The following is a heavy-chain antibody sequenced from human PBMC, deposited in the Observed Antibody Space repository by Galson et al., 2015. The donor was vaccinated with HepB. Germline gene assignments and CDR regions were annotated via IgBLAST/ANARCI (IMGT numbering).Heavy chain of an antibody. CDR1: GFIFSSYS. Sequence: SLRLSCAASGFIFSSYSMNWVRQAPGKGLEWVSRISSDGGHKNYADSVQGRFTISRDNAKNTLFLQMNSLSADDTAVYYCARGSSDWYGIDYWGQGILVTVSS. CDR2: ISSDGGHK. CDR3: ARGSSDWYGIDY. D-gene: IGHD6-19*01. J-gene: IGHJ4*02. V-gene: IGHV3-74*01.